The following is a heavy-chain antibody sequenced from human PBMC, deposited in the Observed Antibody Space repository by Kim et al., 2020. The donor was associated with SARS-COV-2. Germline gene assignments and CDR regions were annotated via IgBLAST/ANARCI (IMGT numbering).Heavy chain of an antibody. CDR1: GYTFTGYY. CDR2: INPNSGGT. J-gene: IGHJ4*02. CDR3: ARVWVVIAPAFDY. V-gene: IGHV1-2*02. Sequence: ASVKVSCKASGYTFTGYYMHWVRQAPGQGLEWMGWINPNSGGTNYAQKFQGRVTMTRDTSISTAYMELSRLRSDDTAVYYCARVWVVIAPAFDYWGQGTLVTVSS. D-gene: IGHD2-21*01.